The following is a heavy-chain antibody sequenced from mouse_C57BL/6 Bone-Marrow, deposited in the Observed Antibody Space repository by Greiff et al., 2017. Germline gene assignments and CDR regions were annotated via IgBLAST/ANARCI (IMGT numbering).Heavy chain of an antibody. J-gene: IGHJ3*01. CDR1: GFNIKDDY. V-gene: IGHV14-4*01. Sequence: EVQLQQSGAELVRPGASVKLSCTASGFNIKDDYMHWVKQRPEQGLEWIGWIDPENGDTEYASKFQGKATITADTSSNTAYLQLSSLTSEDTAVYYCTTIYDGYYSFAYWGQGTLVTVSA. CDR3: TTIYDGYYSFAY. D-gene: IGHD2-3*01. CDR2: IDPENGDT.